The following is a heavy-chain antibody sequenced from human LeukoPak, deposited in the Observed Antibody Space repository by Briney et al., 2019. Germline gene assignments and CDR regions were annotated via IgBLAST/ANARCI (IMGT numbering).Heavy chain of an antibody. J-gene: IGHJ4*02. D-gene: IGHD5-12*01. CDR2: INPSVGST. V-gene: IGHV1-46*01. Sequence: ASVKVSCKASGYTFTTYNMHWVRQAPGQGLERMGTINPSVGSTSYAQKFQGRVTMTRDTSTRTVYMELNSLTSVDTAVYYCARRIVAVQTFDYWGQGTLVTVSS. CDR3: ARRIVAVQTFDY. CDR1: GYTFTTYN.